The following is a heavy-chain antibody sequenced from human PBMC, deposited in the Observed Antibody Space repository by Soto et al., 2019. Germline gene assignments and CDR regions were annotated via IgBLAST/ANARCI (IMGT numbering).Heavy chain of an antibody. CDR2: ISAYNGNT. D-gene: IGHD4-17*01. CDR3: ARVRFDYGDYYYYYYMDV. V-gene: IGHV1-18*01. J-gene: IGHJ6*03. CDR1: GYTFTSYG. Sequence: QVQLVQSGAEVKKPAASVKVSCKASGYTFTSYGISWVRQAPGQGLEWMGWISAYNGNTNYAQKLQGRVTMTTDTSTSTAYMELRSLRSDDTAVYYCARVRFDYGDYYYYYYMDVWGKGTTVTVSS.